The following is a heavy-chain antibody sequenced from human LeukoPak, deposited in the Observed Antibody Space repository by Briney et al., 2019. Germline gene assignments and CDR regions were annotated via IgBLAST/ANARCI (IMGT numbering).Heavy chain of an antibody. V-gene: IGHV3-7*01. J-gene: IGHJ4*02. CDR3: ASGSLGSSSSTDCCPLDY. CDR2: IKQDGSEK. CDR1: GFSLSGYW. D-gene: IGHD6-6*01. Sequence: PGGSLRLSCAASGFSLSGYWMTWVRQAPGKGLEWVANIKQDGSEKYYVDSVKGRFTISRDNAKNSLYLQMNSLRAEDTAVYYCASGSLGSSSSTDCCPLDYWGQGTLVTVSS.